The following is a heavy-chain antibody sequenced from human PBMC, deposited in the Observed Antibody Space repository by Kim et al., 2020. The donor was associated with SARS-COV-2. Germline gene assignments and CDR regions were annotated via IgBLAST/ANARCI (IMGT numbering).Heavy chain of an antibody. CDR3: ARDIRVGSGTSLAFDV. D-gene: IGHD1-26*01. V-gene: IGHV3-30*04. Sequence: GGSLRLSCAASGFTFSTYTMHWVRQAPGKGLEWVAVISYDGSDTYYADSVKGRFTISRDNSKNTLYLQMNSLRVEDSAVYYCARDIRVGSGTSLAFDVWGQGTMVTVSS. J-gene: IGHJ3*01. CDR1: GFTFSTYT. CDR2: ISYDGSDT.